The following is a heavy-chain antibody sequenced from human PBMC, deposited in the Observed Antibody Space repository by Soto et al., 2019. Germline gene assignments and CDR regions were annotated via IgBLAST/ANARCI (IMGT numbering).Heavy chain of an antibody. CDR2: IYYSGST. CDR1: GGSISSYY. Sequence: PSETLSLTCTVSGGSISSYYWSWIRQPPGKGLEWIGYIYYSGSTNYNPSLKSRVTISVDTSKNQFSLKLSSVTAADTAMYYCARETKLWSRFDPWGQGTLVTVSS. CDR3: ARETKLWSRFDP. V-gene: IGHV4-59*01. J-gene: IGHJ5*02. D-gene: IGHD5-18*01.